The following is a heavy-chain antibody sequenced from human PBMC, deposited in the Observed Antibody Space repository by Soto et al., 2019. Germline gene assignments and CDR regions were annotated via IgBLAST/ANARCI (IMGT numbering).Heavy chain of an antibody. V-gene: IGHV4-61*01. CDR2: IYYSGST. D-gene: IGHD6-19*01. CDR1: GASVSSGSYG. J-gene: IGHJ6*02. Sequence: SETLSLTCTVSGASVSSGSYGWSWIRQPPGKELEWLGYIYYSGSTNYNPSHQGRVTISIDTSNNEFSLKLRSVTAADTAVYYCVTGPSGGSQGDSCCGGNIWGQGTTVT. CDR3: VTGPSGGSQGDSCCGGNI.